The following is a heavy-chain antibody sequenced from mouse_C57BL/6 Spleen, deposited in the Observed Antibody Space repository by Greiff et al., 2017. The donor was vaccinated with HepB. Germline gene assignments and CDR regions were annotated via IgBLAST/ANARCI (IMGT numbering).Heavy chain of an antibody. D-gene: IGHD4-1*01. Sequence: QVQLQQPGAELVMPGASVKLSCKASGYTFTSYWMHWVKQRPGQGLEWIGEIDPSDSYTNYNQKFKGKSTLTVDKSSSTAYMQLSSLTSEDSAVYYCARWEDSAWFAYWGQGTLVTVSA. CDR1: GYTFTSYW. V-gene: IGHV1-69*01. CDR3: ARWEDSAWFAY. J-gene: IGHJ3*01. CDR2: IDPSDSYT.